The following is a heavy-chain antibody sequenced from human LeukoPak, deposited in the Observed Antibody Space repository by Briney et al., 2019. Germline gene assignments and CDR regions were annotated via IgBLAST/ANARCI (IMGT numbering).Heavy chain of an antibody. V-gene: IGHV4-59*01. J-gene: IGHJ1*01. CDR1: GGSISSYY. Sequence: SETLSLTCTVSGGSISSYYWSWIRQPPGKGLEGIGYIYYSGSTNYNPSLKSRVTISVDTSKNQFSLKLSSVTAADTAVYYCARSLNTAAGRTAEYFQHWGQGTLVTVSS. D-gene: IGHD6-13*01. CDR2: IYYSGST. CDR3: ARSLNTAAGRTAEYFQH.